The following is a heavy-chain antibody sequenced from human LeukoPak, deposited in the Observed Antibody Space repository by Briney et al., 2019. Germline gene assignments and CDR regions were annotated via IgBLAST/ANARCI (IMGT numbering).Heavy chain of an antibody. CDR3: ARHPPRDSSGTDAFDM. D-gene: IGHD3-22*01. CDR1: DGSVSSYY. V-gene: IGHV4-59*08. J-gene: IGHJ3*02. Sequence: SECLSLTWSVADGSVSSYYWSWIRQPPGKGLEWIGYIYYTGTTNYNPSLKTRVTISVDTSLHQFSLKLYSVTPADTAVYYCARHPPRDSSGTDAFDMWGQGTMVTVSS. CDR2: IYYTGTT.